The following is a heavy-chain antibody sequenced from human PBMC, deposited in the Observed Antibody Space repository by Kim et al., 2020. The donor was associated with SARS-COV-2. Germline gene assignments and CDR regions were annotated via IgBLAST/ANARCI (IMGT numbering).Heavy chain of an antibody. CDR2: INPNSGGT. J-gene: IGHJ6*02. Sequence: ASVKVSCKASGYTFTGYYMHWVRQAPGQGLEWMGWINPNSGGTNYAQKFQGWVTMTRDTSISTAYMELSRLRSDDTAVYYCARAGSRISYYYGMDVWGQGTTVTVSS. CDR3: ARAGSRISYYYGMDV. V-gene: IGHV1-2*04. CDR1: GYTFTGYY.